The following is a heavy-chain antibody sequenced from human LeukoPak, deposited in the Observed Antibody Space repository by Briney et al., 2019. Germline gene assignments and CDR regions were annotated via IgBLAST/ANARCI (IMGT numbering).Heavy chain of an antibody. V-gene: IGHV1-46*01. CDR2: INPSGGGT. D-gene: IGHD2-8*01. CDR1: GYTLTELS. CDR3: ASVYLYGMDV. J-gene: IGHJ6*02. Sequence: ASVKVSCKVSGYTLTELSMRWVRQAPGQGLEWMAIINPSGGGTKYAQKFQGRVTMTRDTPTNTVYMELSSLRTEDTAVYYCASVYLYGMDVWGQGTTVTVSS.